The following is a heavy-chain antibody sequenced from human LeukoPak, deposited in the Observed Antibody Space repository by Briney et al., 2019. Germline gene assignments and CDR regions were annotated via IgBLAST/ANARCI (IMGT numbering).Heavy chain of an antibody. CDR3: AGVVPAAPYYYYGMDV. J-gene: IGHJ6*02. CDR2: ISSSSSYI. V-gene: IGHV3-21*03. D-gene: IGHD2-2*01. Sequence: MAGGSLRLSCAASGFTFSSYSMNWVRQAPGKGLEWVSSISSSSSYIYYADSVKGRFTISRDNAKNSLYLQMNSLRAEDTAVYYCAGVVPAAPYYYYGMDVWGQGTTVTVSS. CDR1: GFTFSSYS.